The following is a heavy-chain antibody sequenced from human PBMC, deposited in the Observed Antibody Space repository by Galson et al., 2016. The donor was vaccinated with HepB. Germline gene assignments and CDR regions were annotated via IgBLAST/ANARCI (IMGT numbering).Heavy chain of an antibody. J-gene: IGHJ6*02. CDR1: GFIVNNNY. CDR3: AGDPGLPNGMDI. Sequence: SLRLSCAASGFIVNNNYMSWVRQAPGKGLEWVSVIYGGGITYYADSVKGRFTISRDSSENTVNLQMNRLRAEDTAVYYCAGDPGLPNGMDIWRQGTTVTVSS. D-gene: IGHD3-10*01. V-gene: IGHV3-53*01. CDR2: IYGGGIT.